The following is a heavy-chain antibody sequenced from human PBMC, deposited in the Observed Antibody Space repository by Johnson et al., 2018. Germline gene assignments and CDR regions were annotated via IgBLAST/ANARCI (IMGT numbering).Heavy chain of an antibody. Sequence: EQLGQAGGGLVQPGGSLRLSCAASGFTVSSNYMSWVRQAPGKGLEWVSVIYSGGNPYYADPVKGRFTISTDNSQNTRDLQINSLRAEDTAVYDCAQAIYSGTYYENAFDIWGQGTMVTVSS. CDR3: AQAIYSGTYYENAFDI. V-gene: IGHV3-53*01. J-gene: IGHJ3*02. CDR1: GFTVSSNY. CDR2: IYSGGNP. D-gene: IGHD1-26*01.